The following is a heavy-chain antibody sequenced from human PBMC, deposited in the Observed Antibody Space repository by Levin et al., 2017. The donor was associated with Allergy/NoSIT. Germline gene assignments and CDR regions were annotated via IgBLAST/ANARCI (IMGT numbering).Heavy chain of an antibody. CDR2: ISGSGGST. V-gene: IGHV3-23*01. D-gene: IGHD3-9*01. J-gene: IGHJ6*02. Sequence: GGSLRLSCAASGFTFSSYAMSWVRQAPGKGLEWVSGISGSGGSTYYADSVKGRLTISRDNSKNTLYLQMNSLRAEDTAVYYCAKGEVYYDILTGKDVWGQGTTVTVSS. CDR3: AKGEVYYDILTGKDV. CDR1: GFTFSSYA.